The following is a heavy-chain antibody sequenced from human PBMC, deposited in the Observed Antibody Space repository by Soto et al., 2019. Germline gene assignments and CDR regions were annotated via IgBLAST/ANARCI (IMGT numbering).Heavy chain of an antibody. Sequence: QVQLQESGPGLVKPSQTLSLTCTVSGGSISSGGYYLSWIRQHPGKGLEWIGYIYYNGDTYYNPSLKSRVSISIDTSKNQFSLRLTSVTAADTAVYYCARSHRDNWGSPDYFDYWGQGTLVTVSS. D-gene: IGHD7-27*01. CDR1: GGSISSGGYY. CDR2: IYYNGDT. CDR3: ARSHRDNWGSPDYFDY. V-gene: IGHV4-31*03. J-gene: IGHJ4*02.